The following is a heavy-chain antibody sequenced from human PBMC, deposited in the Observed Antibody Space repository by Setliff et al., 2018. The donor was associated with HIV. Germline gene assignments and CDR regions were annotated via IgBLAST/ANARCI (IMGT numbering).Heavy chain of an antibody. Sequence: ASETLSLTCTVTGGSISSTNYFWGWIRQPPGKGLEWIGTIYYHGSTYYNPSLKSRVIISIDTSKNQFSLQLTSVTAADTAVYYCVNPSGAMGDFDSWGQGTLVTVSS. J-gene: IGHJ4*02. D-gene: IGHD3-16*01. CDR2: IYYHGST. V-gene: IGHV4-39*01. CDR1: GGSISSTNYF. CDR3: VNPSGAMGDFDS.